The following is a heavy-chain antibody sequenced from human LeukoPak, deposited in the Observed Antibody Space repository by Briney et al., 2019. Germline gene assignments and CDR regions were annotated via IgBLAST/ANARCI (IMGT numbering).Heavy chain of an antibody. V-gene: IGHV3-21*01. CDR3: ARDRYDRSGYYDY. CDR2: ISSSSSYI. J-gene: IGHJ4*02. D-gene: IGHD3-22*01. CDR1: GFTFSSYS. Sequence: GGSLRLSCAASGFTFSSYSMNWVRQAPGKGLEWVSSISSSSSYIYYADSVKGRFTISRDNAKNSLYLQMNSLRAEDTAVYYCARDRYDRSGYYDYWGQGTLVTVSS.